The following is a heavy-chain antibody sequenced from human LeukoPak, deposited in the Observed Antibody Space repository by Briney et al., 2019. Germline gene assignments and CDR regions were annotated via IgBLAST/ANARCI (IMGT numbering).Heavy chain of an antibody. Sequence: GGSLRLSCAGSGFTFNRAAMSWVRQAPGKGLEWVSGISGSGGDTYYSDSVKGRFTISRDNAKTTVYLQMNSLRTEDTAEYYCAKEGRLTVAAVVVENYFDYWGQGTPVTVSA. J-gene: IGHJ4*02. D-gene: IGHD3-22*01. V-gene: IGHV3-23*01. CDR1: GFTFNRAA. CDR2: ISGSGGDT. CDR3: AKEGRLTVAAVVVENYFDY.